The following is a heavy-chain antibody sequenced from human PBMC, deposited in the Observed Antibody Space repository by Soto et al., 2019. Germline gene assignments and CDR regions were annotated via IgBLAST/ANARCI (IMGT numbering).Heavy chain of an antibody. CDR2: LSRSGIRI. J-gene: IGHJ3*02. CDR1: GLPSVASE. Sequence: QVQLVESGGGLAKPEGPLSLSFEPSGLPSVASERGGIRRVEGRGRGWVSFLSRSGIRIYYADSVKGRFSISRDNAENSLYLQMESLRVEDTATYFCARSSGWYEADAFDMWGQGTMVTVSA. CDR3: ARSSGWYEADAFDM. V-gene: IGHV3-11*01. D-gene: IGHD6-19*01.